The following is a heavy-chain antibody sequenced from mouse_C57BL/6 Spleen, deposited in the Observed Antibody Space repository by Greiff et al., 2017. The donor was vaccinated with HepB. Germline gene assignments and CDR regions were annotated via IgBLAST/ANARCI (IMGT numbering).Heavy chain of an antibody. D-gene: IGHD2-4*01. CDR1: GYAFSSYW. V-gene: IGHV1-80*01. CDR2: IYPGDGDT. Sequence: QVQLKESGAELVKPGASVKISCKASGYAFSSYWMNWVKQRPGKGLKWIGQIYPGDGDTNYNGKFKGKATLTADKSSSTAYMQLSSLTSEDSAVYFCARSFDYDDEPYAMDYWGQGTSVTVSS. CDR3: ARSFDYDDEPYAMDY. J-gene: IGHJ4*01.